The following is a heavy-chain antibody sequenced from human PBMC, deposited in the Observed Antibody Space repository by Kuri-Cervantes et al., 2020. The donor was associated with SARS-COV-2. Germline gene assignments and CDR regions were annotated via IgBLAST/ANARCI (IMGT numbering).Heavy chain of an antibody. Sequence: SVKVSCKASGGTFSSYAISWVRQAPGQGLEWMGGIIPIFGTANYAQKFQGRVTITADESTSTAYMELSSLRSEDTAVYYCARGRARYSSGWLRPDILYYYMDDWGKGTTVTVSS. D-gene: IGHD6-19*01. CDR1: GGTFSSYA. CDR2: IIPIFGTA. V-gene: IGHV1-69*13. CDR3: ARGRARYSSGWLRPDILYYYMDD. J-gene: IGHJ6*03.